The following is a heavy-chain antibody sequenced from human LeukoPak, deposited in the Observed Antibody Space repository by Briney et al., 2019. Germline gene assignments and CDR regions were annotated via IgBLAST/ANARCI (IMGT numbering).Heavy chain of an antibody. D-gene: IGHD1-26*01. CDR1: GFTFSSYG. CDR3: AKALRIVGATNPGY. V-gene: IGHV3-30*18. Sequence: GGSLRLSCAASGFTFSSYGIHWVRQAPGKGLEWVAVISYDGSNKYYADSVKGRFTISRDNSKNTLYLQMNSLRAEDTAVYYCAKALRIVGATNPGYWGQGTLVTVSS. CDR2: ISYDGSNK. J-gene: IGHJ4*02.